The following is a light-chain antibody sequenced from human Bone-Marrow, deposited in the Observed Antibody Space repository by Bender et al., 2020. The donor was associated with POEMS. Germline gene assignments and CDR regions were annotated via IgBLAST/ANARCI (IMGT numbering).Light chain of an antibody. CDR3: QSSDNSGQYVV. Sequence: SRELTQPPSVSVSPGQTAKITCSGDPLATQFVHWYQQKPGQAPVLVILKNNQRASGISQRFSGSTSGITGTLTISGVQAADEADYFCQSSDNSGQYVVFGGGTRLTVL. CDR2: KNN. J-gene: IGLJ2*01. CDR1: PLATQF. V-gene: IGLV3-25*03.